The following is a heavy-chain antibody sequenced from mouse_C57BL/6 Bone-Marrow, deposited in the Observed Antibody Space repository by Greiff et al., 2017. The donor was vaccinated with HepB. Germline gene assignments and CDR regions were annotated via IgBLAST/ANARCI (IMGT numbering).Heavy chain of an antibody. CDR2: IDPETGGT. J-gene: IGHJ2*01. CDR3: TRTKVPYYYGSRGFDY. V-gene: IGHV1-15*01. D-gene: IGHD1-1*01. Sequence: QVQLQQSGAELVGPGASVTLSCKASGYTFTDYEMHWVKQTPVHGLEWIGAIDPETGGTAYNQKFKGKAILTADKSSSTAYMELRSLTSEDSAVYYCTRTKVPYYYGSRGFDYWGQGTTLTVSS. CDR1: GYTFTDYE.